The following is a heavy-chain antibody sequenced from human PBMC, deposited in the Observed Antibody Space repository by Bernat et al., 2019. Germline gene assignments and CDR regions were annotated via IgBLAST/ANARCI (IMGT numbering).Heavy chain of an antibody. Sequence: QVQLQESGPGLVKPSETLSLTCAVSGYSISSGYYWGWIRQPPGKGLEWIGGIYHSGSTYYNPSLKSRVTISVDTSKNQCSLKLSSVTAADTAVYYCARSPGRITGINWFDPWGQGTLVTVSS. D-gene: IGHD1-20*01. CDR1: GYSISSGYY. CDR2: IYHSGST. J-gene: IGHJ5*02. V-gene: IGHV4-38-2*01. CDR3: ARSPGRITGINWFDP.